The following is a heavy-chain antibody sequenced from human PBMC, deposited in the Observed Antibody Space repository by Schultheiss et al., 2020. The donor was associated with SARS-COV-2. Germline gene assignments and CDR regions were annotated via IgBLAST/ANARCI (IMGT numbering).Heavy chain of an antibody. Sequence: SQTLSLTCAVYGGSFSGYYWSWIRQPPGKGLEWIGEINHSGSTNYNPSLKSRVTISVDTSKNQFSLKLSSVTAADTAMYYCARDHGYSSGWPQDFQHWGQGTLVTVSS. V-gene: IGHV4-34*01. D-gene: IGHD6-19*01. CDR2: INHSGST. CDR1: GGSFSGYY. CDR3: ARDHGYSSGWPQDFQH. J-gene: IGHJ1*01.